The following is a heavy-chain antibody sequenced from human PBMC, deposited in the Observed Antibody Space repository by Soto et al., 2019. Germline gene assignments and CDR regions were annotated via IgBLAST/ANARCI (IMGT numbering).Heavy chain of an antibody. CDR3: ARDDHPTVTTDLKPTRHENWFDP. CDR1: GFTFSSYS. CDR2: ISSSSSTI. V-gene: IGHV3-48*01. J-gene: IGHJ5*02. Sequence: GGSLRLSCAASGFTFSSYSMNWVRQAPGKGLEWVSYISSSSSTIYYADSVKGRFTISRDNAKNSLYLQMNSLRAEDTAVYYCARDDHPTVTTDLKPTRHENWFDPWGQGTLVTVSS. D-gene: IGHD4-17*01.